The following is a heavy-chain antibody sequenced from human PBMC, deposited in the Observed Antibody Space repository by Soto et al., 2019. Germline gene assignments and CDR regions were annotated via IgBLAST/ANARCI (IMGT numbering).Heavy chain of an antibody. CDR3: ARGCSGGSCYRRDAFDI. V-gene: IGHV1-69*01. J-gene: IGHJ3*02. D-gene: IGHD2-15*01. CDR1: GGTFSSYA. Sequence: QVQLVQSGAEVKKPGSSVKVSCKASGGTFSSYAISWVRQAPGQGLEWMGGIIPIFGTANYAQKFQGRVTITADESTSTAYMELSSLRSDDTAVYYCARGCSGGSCYRRDAFDIWGQGTMVTVSS. CDR2: IIPIFGTA.